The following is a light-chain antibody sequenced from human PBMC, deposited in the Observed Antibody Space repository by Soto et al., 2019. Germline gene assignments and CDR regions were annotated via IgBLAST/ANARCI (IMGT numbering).Light chain of an antibody. V-gene: IGKV4-1*01. Sequence: DIVMTQSPDSLAVSLGERATLNCKSSQSLLYSSNNKNYLAWYQQKPGQPPKLLIYWASTRESGVPDRFGGSGSGTDFTLTISSLQAEEVAVYYCQQYYCTPYTGGQGTKLEIK. J-gene: IGKJ2*01. CDR3: QQYYCTPYT. CDR1: QSLLYSSNNKNY. CDR2: WAS.